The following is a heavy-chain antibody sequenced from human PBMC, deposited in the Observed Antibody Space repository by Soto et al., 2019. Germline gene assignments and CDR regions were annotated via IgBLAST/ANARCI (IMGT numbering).Heavy chain of an antibody. V-gene: IGHV3-15*07. J-gene: IGHJ6*02. CDR2: IKSKTDGGTT. CDR3: TTEGGYYSSSSSGWEDV. D-gene: IGHD6-6*01. CDR1: GFTFINAW. Sequence: GGSLSPSWPPSGFTFINAWRNWVRQPPGKGRKWAGVIKSKTDGGTTDYAAPVKGRFTISRDDSKNTLYLQMNSLKTEDTAVYYCTTEGGYYSSSSSGWEDVWGQGTTVTVSS.